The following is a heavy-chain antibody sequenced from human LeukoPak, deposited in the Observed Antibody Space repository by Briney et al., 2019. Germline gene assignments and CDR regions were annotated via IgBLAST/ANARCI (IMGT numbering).Heavy chain of an antibody. CDR1: GGTFSSYA. V-gene: IGHV1-69*04. J-gene: IGHJ3*02. CDR2: IIPILGIA. D-gene: IGHD4-17*01. Sequence: GASVKVSCKASGGTFSSYAISWVRQAPGQGLEWMGRIIPILGIANYAQKFQGRVTITADKSTSTTYMELSSLRSEDTAVYYCEYGSGAFDIWGQGTMVTVSS. CDR3: EYGSGAFDI.